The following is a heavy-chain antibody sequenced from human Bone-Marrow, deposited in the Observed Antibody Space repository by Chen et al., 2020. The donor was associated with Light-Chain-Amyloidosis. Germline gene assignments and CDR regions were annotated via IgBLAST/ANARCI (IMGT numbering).Heavy chain of an antibody. J-gene: IGHJ6*02. Sequence: EVLLVESGGGLVQPGGSLRISCAASGFTLSNYAMDWVRQAPGKGLEWVSSISGGDTYNANSVKGRFTVSRDDSGNTLYLQMNSLRAEDTAVYYCAKRGSYYYYGMDVWGQGTTVTVSS. D-gene: IGHD6-19*01. CDR3: AKRGSYYYYGMDV. CDR1: GFTLSNYA. CDR2: ISGGDT. V-gene: IGHV3-23*04.